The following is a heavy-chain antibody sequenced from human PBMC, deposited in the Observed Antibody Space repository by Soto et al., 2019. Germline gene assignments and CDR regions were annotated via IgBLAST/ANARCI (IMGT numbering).Heavy chain of an antibody. D-gene: IGHD2-2*02. Sequence: ASVKVSCKASGYTFTSYGINWVRQAPGQGPEWMGWISGYNGNTIYAQKFQGRVSLTTDTSTSTAYIDLSSLTSDDTAVYYCARDSLTHYTDRDPFDHWGQGTLVTVSS. CDR1: GYTFTSYG. CDR3: ARDSLTHYTDRDPFDH. V-gene: IGHV1-18*01. CDR2: ISGYNGNT. J-gene: IGHJ4*02.